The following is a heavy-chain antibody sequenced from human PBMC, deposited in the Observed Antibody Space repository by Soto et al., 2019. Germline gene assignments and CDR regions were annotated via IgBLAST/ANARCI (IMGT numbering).Heavy chain of an antibody. CDR3: ARTAVTPYYFDY. CDR2: ISNEGSNK. V-gene: IGHV3-30*03. Sequence: PGGSLRLSYAASGFSFSTYGMHWVRQAPGKGLKRVAFISNEGSNKYYADYVKGRFTISRDNSKNTLYLQMNSLRAEDTAVYYCARTAVTPYYFDYWGQGT. D-gene: IGHD5-18*01. J-gene: IGHJ4*02. CDR1: GFSFSTYG.